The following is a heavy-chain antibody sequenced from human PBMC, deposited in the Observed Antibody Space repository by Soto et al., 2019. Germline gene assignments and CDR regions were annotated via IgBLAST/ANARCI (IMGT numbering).Heavy chain of an antibody. CDR2: IYPGESDT. D-gene: IGHD5-18*01. CDR3: ARRGYSYGLDV. J-gene: IGHJ6*02. V-gene: IGHV5-51*01. Sequence: GESLKISCKGSGYNFATYWIAWLRQLPGKGPEWMGIIYPGESDTSYSPSFQGQVTISVDKSISTAYLQWNSLKASDTAVYYCARRGYSYGLDVWGQGTKVTVSS. CDR1: GYNFATYW.